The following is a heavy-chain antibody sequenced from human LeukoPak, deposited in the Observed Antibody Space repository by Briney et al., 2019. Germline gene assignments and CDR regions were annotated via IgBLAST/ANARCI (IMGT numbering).Heavy chain of an antibody. CDR1: GYTFSNFG. Sequence: VASVKVSCTTSGYTFSNFGINWVRQAPGQGLEWMGWISGNNDNPNYGQKFQGRFTVTTDSSTSTAYMELRNLRFEDTAVYYCARDGTSTDDYWGQGTLVTVSS. J-gene: IGHJ4*02. V-gene: IGHV1-18*01. CDR2: ISGNNDNP. CDR3: ARDGTSTDDY. D-gene: IGHD2-2*01.